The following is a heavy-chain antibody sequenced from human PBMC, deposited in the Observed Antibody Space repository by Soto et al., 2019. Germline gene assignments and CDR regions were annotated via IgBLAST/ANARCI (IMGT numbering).Heavy chain of an antibody. CDR1: GFSLSTSGVG. J-gene: IGHJ3*02. CDR2: IYWNDDK. Sequence: SGPTLVNPTQTLTLTCTFSGFSLSTSGVGVGWIRQPPGKALEWLALIYWNDDKRYSPSLKSRLTITKDTSKNQVVLTMTNMDPVDTATYYCAHITEQQPGAWDAFDIWGQGTMVTVSS. D-gene: IGHD6-13*01. CDR3: AHITEQQPGAWDAFDI. V-gene: IGHV2-5*01.